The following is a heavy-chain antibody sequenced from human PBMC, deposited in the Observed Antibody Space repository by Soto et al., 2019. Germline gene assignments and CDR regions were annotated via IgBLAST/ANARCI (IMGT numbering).Heavy chain of an antibody. CDR3: AKAALKSSSPQGGDDY. J-gene: IGHJ4*02. V-gene: IGHV3-23*01. Sequence: EVQLLESGGGLVQPGGSLRLSCAASGFTFSSYAMSWVRQAPGKGLEWVSAISGSGGSTYYADSVKGRFTISRDNSKNTLYLQMNSLRAEDTAVYYCAKAALKSSSPQGGDDYWGQGTLVTVSS. CDR2: ISGSGGST. D-gene: IGHD6-6*01. CDR1: GFTFSSYA.